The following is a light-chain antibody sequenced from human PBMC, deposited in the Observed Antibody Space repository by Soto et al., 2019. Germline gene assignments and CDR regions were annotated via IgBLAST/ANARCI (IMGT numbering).Light chain of an antibody. CDR1: SSDVGGYNE. CDR2: DVT. V-gene: IGLV2-14*03. J-gene: IGLJ2*01. CDR3: SSHAAGSTLI. Sequence: SVLTQPASGSGSPRQSTTISCTGNSSDVGGYNEVSWDQQRPGKAPNLMIYDVTNRPSGVSNRFSGSQSGNPASLTISGLQAEDEAYYYCSSHAAGSTLIFGGGTKVTVL.